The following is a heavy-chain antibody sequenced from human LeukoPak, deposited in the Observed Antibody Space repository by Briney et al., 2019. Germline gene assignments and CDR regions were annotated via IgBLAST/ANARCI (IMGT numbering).Heavy chain of an antibody. CDR1: GYTFTSYA. V-gene: IGHV1-3*01. CDR3: ARELGYCSGGSCLHEDY. CDR2: INAGNGNT. D-gene: IGHD2-15*01. J-gene: IGHJ4*02. Sequence: GASVKVSCKASGYTFTSYAMHWVRQAPGQRLEWMGWINAGNGNTKYSQKFQGRVTITRDTSASTAYMELSSLRSEDTAVYYCARELGYCSGGSCLHEDYWGQGTLVTVPS.